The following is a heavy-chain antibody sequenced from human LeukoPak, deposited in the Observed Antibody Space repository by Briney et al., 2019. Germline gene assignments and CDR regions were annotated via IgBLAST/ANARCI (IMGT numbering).Heavy chain of an antibody. CDR1: GFTFSSYA. J-gene: IGHJ6*02. Sequence: PGGSLRLSCATSGFTFSSYAMSWVRQAPGKGLVWVSHINSDGSITSYADSVKGRFTISRDNAKNTLYLQMNSLRAEDTAVYYCVRDAVDTANAVWGQGTTVTVSS. CDR2: INSDGSIT. CDR3: VRDAVDTANAV. V-gene: IGHV3-74*01. D-gene: IGHD5-18*01.